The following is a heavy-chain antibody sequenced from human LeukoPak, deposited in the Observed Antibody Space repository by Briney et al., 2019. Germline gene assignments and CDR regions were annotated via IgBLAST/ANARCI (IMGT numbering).Heavy chain of an antibody. J-gene: IGHJ6*03. CDR1: GFTFSGSA. Sequence: GGSLRLSCAASGFTFSGSAMHWVRQASGKGLEWVGRIRSKANSYATAYAASVKGRFTISRDDSKNTAYLQMNNLKTEDTAVYYCTRERRGAANYYYMDVWGKGTTVTISS. D-gene: IGHD6-25*01. V-gene: IGHV3-73*01. CDR3: TRERRGAANYYYMDV. CDR2: IRSKANSYAT.